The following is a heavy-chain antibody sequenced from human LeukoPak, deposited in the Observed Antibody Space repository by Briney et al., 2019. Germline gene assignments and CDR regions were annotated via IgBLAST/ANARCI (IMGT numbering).Heavy chain of an antibody. J-gene: IGHJ3*02. D-gene: IGHD2-2*01. CDR3: AKDTSVVPAAPSAFDI. CDR2: ISYDGSNK. V-gene: IGHV3-30-3*01. CDR1: GFTFSSYA. Sequence: PGRSLRLSCAASGFTFSSYAMHWVCQAPGKGLEWVAVISYDGSNKYYADSVKGRFTISRDNSKNTLYLQMNSLRAEDTALYYCAKDTSVVPAAPSAFDIWGQGTMVTVSS.